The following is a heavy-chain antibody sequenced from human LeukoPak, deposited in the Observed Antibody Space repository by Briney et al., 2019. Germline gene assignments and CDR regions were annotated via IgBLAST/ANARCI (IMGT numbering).Heavy chain of an antibody. CDR3: ARDSDRDYYDSSLYFDY. V-gene: IGHV4-59*01. CDR2: IYYSGST. Sequence: SETLSLTCTVSGGSISSYHWSWIRQPPGKGLEWIGYIYYSGSTNYNPSLKSRVTISVDTSKNQFSLKLSSVTAADTAVYYCARDSDRDYYDSSLYFDYWGQGTLVTVSS. D-gene: IGHD3-22*01. J-gene: IGHJ4*02. CDR1: GGSISSYH.